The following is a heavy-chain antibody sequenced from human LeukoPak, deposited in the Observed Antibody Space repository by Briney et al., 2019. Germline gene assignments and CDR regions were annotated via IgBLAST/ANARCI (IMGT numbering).Heavy chain of an antibody. CDR2: ISYDGSNK. V-gene: IGHV3-30-3*01. J-gene: IGHJ4*02. Sequence: GGSLRLSCAASGFTFSSYAMHWVRQAPGKGLEWVAVISYDGSNKYYADSVKGRFTISRDNSKNTLYLQMNSLRAEDTAVYYCARGYCSSTSCAHGDYWGQGTLVTVSS. CDR3: ARGYCSSTSCAHGDY. D-gene: IGHD2-2*01. CDR1: GFTFSSYA.